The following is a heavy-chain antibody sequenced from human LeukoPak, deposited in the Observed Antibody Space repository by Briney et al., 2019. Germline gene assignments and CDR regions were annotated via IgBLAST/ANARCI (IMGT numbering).Heavy chain of an antibody. J-gene: IGHJ5*02. CDR2: SNHNGGT. Sequence: SETLSLTCIVDAVSLSDFYWSWIRQPPGEGLEWTAQSNHNGGTKYNPSLKGRVTISVDTFENQFSLNLRSVTAADTAVYYCARIRCGRGSAICYNHWGQGTLVTVSS. CDR1: AVSLSDFY. CDR3: ARIRCGRGSAICYNH. V-gene: IGHV4-34*01. D-gene: IGHD2-15*01.